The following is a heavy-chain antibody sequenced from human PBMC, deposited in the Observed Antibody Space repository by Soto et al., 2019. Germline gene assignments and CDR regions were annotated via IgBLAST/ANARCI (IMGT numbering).Heavy chain of an antibody. CDR3: TTNAAAPVGTLAY. CDR1: GFTFSNAK. J-gene: IGHJ4*02. V-gene: IGHV3-15*02. Sequence: EVQVVESGGALVEPGGSLRLSCVASGFTFSNAKMSWVRQAPGKGLDWVGRKTARGATDYAAPVKGRFTFSRDDSKNTVFLEMNSLKTEDTGVYYCTTNAAAPVGTLAYGGQGTLVAVSS. D-gene: IGHD1-26*01. CDR2: KTARGAT.